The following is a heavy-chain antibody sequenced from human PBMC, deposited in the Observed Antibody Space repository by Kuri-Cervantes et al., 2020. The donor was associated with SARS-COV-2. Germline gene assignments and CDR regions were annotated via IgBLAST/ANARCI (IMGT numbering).Heavy chain of an antibody. J-gene: IGHJ4*02. CDR1: GGSFSGYY. V-gene: IGHV4-34*01. Sequence: SQTLSLTCAVYGGSFSGYYWSWIRQPPGKGLEWIGEINHSGRTNYNPSLKSRVTISVDTSKNQFSLNLSSVTAADTAVYYCARGRINLGYCSGGSCMYFDYWGQGTLVTVSS. CDR2: INHSGRT. D-gene: IGHD2-15*01. CDR3: ARGRINLGYCSGGSCMYFDY.